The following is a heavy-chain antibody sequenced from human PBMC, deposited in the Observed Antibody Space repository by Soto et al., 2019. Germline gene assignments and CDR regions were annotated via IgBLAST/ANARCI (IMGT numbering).Heavy chain of an antibody. Sequence: PGGSLRLSCASSGFTFSIYGMHWVRQAPGKGLEWVAVILYDGTKKYYADSMKGRFTISRDNSKNTLYLQMNSLRAEDTAVYYCAKDRAAPPRSEEHYYFDYRGPGTLLTV. CDR2: ILYDGTKK. D-gene: IGHD1-1*01. V-gene: IGHV3-30*18. J-gene: IGHJ4*02. CDR1: GFTFSIYG. CDR3: AKDRAAPPRSEEHYYFDY.